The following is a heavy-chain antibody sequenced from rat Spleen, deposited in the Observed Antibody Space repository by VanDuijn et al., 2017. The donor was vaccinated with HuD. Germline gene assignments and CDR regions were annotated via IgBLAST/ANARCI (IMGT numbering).Heavy chain of an antibody. CDR2: IWGNGNT. Sequence: VQLKESGPGLVQPSQTLSLTCTVSGFSLTDYSVHWVRQPPGKGLEWMGVIWGNGNTNYKSALKSRLSISRDTSKSQVFLRMTNLQNEDTAMYFCATQHYYDGYYRDSWGQGVMVTVSS. J-gene: IGHJ2*01. CDR1: GFSLTDYS. V-gene: IGHV2S54*01. CDR3: ATQHYYDGYYRDS. D-gene: IGHD1-12*03.